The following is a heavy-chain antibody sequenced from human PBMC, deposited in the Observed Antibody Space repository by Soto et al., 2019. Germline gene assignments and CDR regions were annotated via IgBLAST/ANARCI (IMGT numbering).Heavy chain of an antibody. V-gene: IGHV4-59*13. J-gene: IGHJ4*02. Sequence: PSETLSLTCSVSGDSINSFYWSWIRQSPGKGLECIGYMYYNETIDYNPSLKSRVSISVDTSKNQLSLKLRSVTAADTAVYFCATVRPALLTFFVDSWGQGTLVTVSS. CDR1: GDSINSFY. CDR3: ATVRPALLTFFVDS. D-gene: IGHD3-10*01. CDR2: MYYNETI.